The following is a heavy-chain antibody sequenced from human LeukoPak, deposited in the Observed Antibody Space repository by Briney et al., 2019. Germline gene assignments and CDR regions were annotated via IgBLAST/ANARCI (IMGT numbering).Heavy chain of an antibody. CDR1: GDSITSYY. Sequence: SETLSLTCTVSGDSITSYYWTWIRLPPGEELEWIGYVYYSGSTEYNPSLKSRVAMSVDTSKKQISLNLTSATAADTALYYCAKSADGYSLVVWGQGTTVTVSS. D-gene: IGHD5-24*01. V-gene: IGHV4-59*01. CDR3: AKSADGYSLVV. J-gene: IGHJ6*02. CDR2: VYYSGST.